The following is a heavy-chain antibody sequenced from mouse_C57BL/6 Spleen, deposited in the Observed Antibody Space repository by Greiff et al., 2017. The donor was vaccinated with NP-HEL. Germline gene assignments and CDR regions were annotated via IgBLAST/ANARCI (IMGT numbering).Heavy chain of an antibody. CDR3: VRLAGTGYFDY. D-gene: IGHD4-1*01. Sequence: EVMLVESGGGLVQPKGSLKLSCAASGFSFNTYAMNWVRQAPGKGLEWVARIRSKSNNYATYYADSVKDRFTISRDDSESMLYLQMNNLKTEDTAMYYCVRLAGTGYFDYWGQGTTLTVSS. J-gene: IGHJ2*01. CDR1: GFSFNTYA. V-gene: IGHV10-1*01. CDR2: IRSKSNNYAT.